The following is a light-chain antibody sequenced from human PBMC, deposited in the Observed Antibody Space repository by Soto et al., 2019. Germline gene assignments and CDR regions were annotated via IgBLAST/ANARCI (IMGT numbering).Light chain of an antibody. J-gene: IGKJ1*01. V-gene: IGKV1-5*01. CDR3: QQYSTYPWT. Sequence: DIQMTQSPSTLSASVGDRVTITCRASQSISSWLAWYQQKPGKAPKVLIFDASSLESGVPSRFSGSGSATEFTLTISSLQPDDFATYYCQQYSTYPWTFRQGTKVDNK. CDR2: DAS. CDR1: QSISSW.